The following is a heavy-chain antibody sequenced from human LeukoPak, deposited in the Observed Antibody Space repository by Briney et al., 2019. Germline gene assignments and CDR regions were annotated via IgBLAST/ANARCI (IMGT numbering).Heavy chain of an antibody. CDR3: ARGSVYGSSPYHY. D-gene: IGHD1-26*01. CDR2: ISSTSSYT. CDR1: RFSFSDYS. Sequence: GGSLRLSYEASRFSFSDYSMTWIRQASGKGLEWVSYISSTSSYTDYADSVKDRFTISRDNARNSLCLQMNSLRAEDTAVYYCARGSVYGSSPYHYWGQGTLVTVSS. V-gene: IGHV3-11*06. J-gene: IGHJ4*02.